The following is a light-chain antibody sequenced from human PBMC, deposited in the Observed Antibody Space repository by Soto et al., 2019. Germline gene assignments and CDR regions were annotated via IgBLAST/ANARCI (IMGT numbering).Light chain of an antibody. CDR3: QQYGSSPT. J-gene: IGKJ4*01. CDR2: GAS. CDR1: QTISSSS. Sequence: IVLTQSPGTLSLSPGERATLSCRASQTISSSSLAWYQQKGGQAPGLLIYGASTRATGIPARFSGSGSGTDFTLTISRLEPEDFAVYYCQQYGSSPTFGGGTKVDIK. V-gene: IGKV3-20*01.